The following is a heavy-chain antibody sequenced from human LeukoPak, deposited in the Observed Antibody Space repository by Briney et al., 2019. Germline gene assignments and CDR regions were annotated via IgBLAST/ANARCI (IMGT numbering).Heavy chain of an antibody. V-gene: IGHV1-46*01. CDR2: INPTGGTT. CDR3: ARDALSYDYSWGSYRHLGIDP. J-gene: IGHJ5*02. CDR1: GYTFTTYY. D-gene: IGHD3-16*02. Sequence: ASVKVSCKASGYTFTTYYMHWVRQAPGQGLEWMAIINPTGGTTDYAQKFHGRITVTRDTSTSTVYMELTTLTSEDTAVYCCARDALSYDYSWGSYRHLGIDPWGQGTLVTVSS.